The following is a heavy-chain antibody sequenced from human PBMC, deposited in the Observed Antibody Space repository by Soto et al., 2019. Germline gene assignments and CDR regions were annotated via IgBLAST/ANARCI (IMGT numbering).Heavy chain of an antibody. CDR2: MNPNSGNT. J-gene: IGHJ6*03. Sequence: ASVKVSCKASGYTFTSYDINWVRQATGQGLEWMGWMNPNSGNTGYAQKFQGRVTMTRNTSISTAYMELSSLRSEDTAVYYCARALLGYCSSTSCYSDYYYYYMDVWGKGTTVTVSS. CDR3: ARALLGYCSSTSCYSDYYYYYMDV. D-gene: IGHD2-2*01. V-gene: IGHV1-8*01. CDR1: GYTFTSYD.